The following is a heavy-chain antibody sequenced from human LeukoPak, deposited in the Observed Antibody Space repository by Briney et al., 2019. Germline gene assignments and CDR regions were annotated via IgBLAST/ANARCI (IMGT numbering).Heavy chain of an antibody. CDR3: ARESGAGTFEVDFDY. CDR1: GFTFSSYW. J-gene: IGHJ4*02. Sequence: PGGSLRLSCAASGFTFSSYWMSWVRQAPGKGLEWVATIRQDGSQKYYVDSVKGRFTISRDNAKNSLYLQMNSLRAEDTAVYYCARESGAGTFEVDFDYWGQGTLVTVSS. CDR2: IRQDGSQK. V-gene: IGHV3-7*01. D-gene: IGHD3-3*01.